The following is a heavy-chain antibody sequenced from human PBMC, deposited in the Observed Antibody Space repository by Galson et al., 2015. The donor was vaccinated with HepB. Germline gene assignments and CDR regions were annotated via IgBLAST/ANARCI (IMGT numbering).Heavy chain of an antibody. CDR2: INPSGGST. CDR3: ARGVLTAARRYALDI. J-gene: IGHJ3*02. V-gene: IGHV1-46*01. Sequence: SVTVSCKASGYTFTNYYMHWVRQAPGQGLEWTGIINPSGGSTSYAQKFQGRVTMTRDTSTSTVYMELSSLRSEDTAVYYCARGVLTAARRYALDIWGQGTMVTVSS. CDR1: GYTFTNYY. D-gene: IGHD6-6*01.